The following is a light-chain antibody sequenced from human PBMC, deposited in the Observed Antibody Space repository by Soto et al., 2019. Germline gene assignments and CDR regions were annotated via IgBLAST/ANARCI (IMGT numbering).Light chain of an antibody. CDR3: CSYAGSSTYV. Sequence: QSALTKPASVSGSPGQSITISCTGTSSDVGSYNLVSWYQQHPGKAPKLMIYEGSRRPSGVSNRFSGSKSGNTASLTISGLQADDEADYYCCSYAGSSTYVFGTGTKVTVL. J-gene: IGLJ1*01. CDR1: SSDVGSYNL. V-gene: IGLV2-23*01. CDR2: EGS.